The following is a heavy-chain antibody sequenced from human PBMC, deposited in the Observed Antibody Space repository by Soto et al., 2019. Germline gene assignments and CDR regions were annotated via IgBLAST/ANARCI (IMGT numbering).Heavy chain of an antibody. CDR1: GYTFTSYG. CDR2: INAANGDT. V-gene: IGHV1-3*01. CDR3: VRRHVSATGLDWFAP. D-gene: IGHD6-13*01. Sequence: SVKVCCKASGYTFTSYGIHWVRQAPGQRLEWMGWINAANGDTKYSPKFQGRVTITRDTSASTAYMELSSLRSEDTAVYYCVRRHVSATGLDWFAPWGQRTLVTVSS. J-gene: IGHJ5*02.